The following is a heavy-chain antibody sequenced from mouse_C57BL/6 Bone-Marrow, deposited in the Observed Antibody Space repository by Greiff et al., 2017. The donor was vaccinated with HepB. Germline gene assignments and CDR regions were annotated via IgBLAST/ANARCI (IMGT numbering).Heavy chain of an antibody. D-gene: IGHD1-1*01. Sequence: EVQLQQSGPELVKPGASVKISCKASGYTFTDYYMNWVKQSHGKSLEWIGDINPNNGGTSYNQKFKGKATLTVDKSSSTAYMELRSLTSEDSAVYYCARLDYDGSSYWYFDVWGTGTTVTVSS. CDR1: GYTFTDYY. CDR2: INPNNGGT. CDR3: ARLDYDGSSYWYFDV. J-gene: IGHJ1*03. V-gene: IGHV1-26*01.